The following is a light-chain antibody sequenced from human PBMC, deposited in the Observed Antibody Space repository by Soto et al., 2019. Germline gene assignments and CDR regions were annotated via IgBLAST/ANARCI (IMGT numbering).Light chain of an antibody. CDR3: SSCTSSSTYV. CDR2: EVS. V-gene: IGLV2-18*02. J-gene: IGLJ1*01. Sequence: SALTQPPSVCGSPGQSVTISCTGTSSDVGSYNRVSWYQQPPGTAPKLMIYEVSNRPSEVPDRFSGSKSGNTASLTISGLQAEDEADYYCSSCTSSSTYVFGSGTKVTVL. CDR1: SSDVGSYNR.